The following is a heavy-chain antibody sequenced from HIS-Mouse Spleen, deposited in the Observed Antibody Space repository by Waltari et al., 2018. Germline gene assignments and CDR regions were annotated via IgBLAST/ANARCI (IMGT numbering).Heavy chain of an antibody. CDR2: ISYDGRNK. CDR3: ARDLSYYDSSGYDY. Sequence: QVQLVESGGGVVQPGRSLRLSCPASGFTFRSYAMPWARQAPGKGLEWVAVISYDGRNKYYADSVKGRFTISRDNSKNTLYLQMNSLRAEDTAVYYCARDLSYYDSSGYDYWGQGTLVTVSS. J-gene: IGHJ4*02. V-gene: IGHV3-30*04. CDR1: GFTFRSYA. D-gene: IGHD3-22*01.